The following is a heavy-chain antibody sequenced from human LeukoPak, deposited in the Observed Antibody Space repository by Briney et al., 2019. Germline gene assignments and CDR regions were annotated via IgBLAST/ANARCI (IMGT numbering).Heavy chain of an antibody. Sequence: PGGSLRLSCAASGFTFDDYAMHWVRQAPGKGLEWVSLISGDGGSTYYADSVKGRFNISRDNSKNSLYLQMNSLRTEDSALYYCAKDLIAAAVLAYWGQGTLVTVTS. CDR2: ISGDGGST. CDR1: GFTFDDYA. CDR3: AKDLIAAAVLAY. D-gene: IGHD6-13*01. V-gene: IGHV3-43*02. J-gene: IGHJ4*02.